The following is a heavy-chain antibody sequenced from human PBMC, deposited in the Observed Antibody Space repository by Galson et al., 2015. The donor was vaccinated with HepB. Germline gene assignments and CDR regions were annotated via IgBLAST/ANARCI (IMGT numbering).Heavy chain of an antibody. V-gene: IGHV3-48*04. Sequence: SLRLSCAASGFTFSSYSMNWVRQAPGKGLEWVSYISSSSSTIYYADSVKGRFTISRDNAKNSLYLQMNSLRAEDTAVYYCARARRSGYSYGLIYYFDYWGQGTLVTVSS. J-gene: IGHJ4*02. D-gene: IGHD5-18*01. CDR2: ISSSSSTI. CDR1: GFTFSSYS. CDR3: ARARRSGYSYGLIYYFDY.